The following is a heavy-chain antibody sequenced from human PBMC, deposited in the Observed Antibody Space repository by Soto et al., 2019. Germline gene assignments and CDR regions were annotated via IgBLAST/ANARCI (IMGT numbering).Heavy chain of an antibody. Sequence: PGGSLRLSCAASGFTFSSYAMHWVRQAPGKGLEWVAVISYDGSNKYYADSVKGRFTISRDNSKNTLYLQMNSLRAEDTAVYYCATELKTGTYYYYYGMDVWGQGTTVTVSS. CDR3: ATELKTGTYYYYYGMDV. CDR1: GFTFSSYA. CDR2: ISYDGSNK. J-gene: IGHJ6*02. V-gene: IGHV3-30-3*01.